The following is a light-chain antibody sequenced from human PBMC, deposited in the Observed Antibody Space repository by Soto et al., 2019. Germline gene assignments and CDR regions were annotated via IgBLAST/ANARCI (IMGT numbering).Light chain of an antibody. CDR1: QSVSSSY. J-gene: IGKJ4*01. CDR2: GAS. CDR3: QQYGSSPLT. Sequence: EIVLTQSPGTLSLYPGERATLSCRASQSVSSSYVAWYQQKRGQAPRLLIYGASSRATGIPDRFNGSGSGTDFTLTISRLEPEDFAVYYCQQYGSSPLTFGGGTKVEIK. V-gene: IGKV3-20*01.